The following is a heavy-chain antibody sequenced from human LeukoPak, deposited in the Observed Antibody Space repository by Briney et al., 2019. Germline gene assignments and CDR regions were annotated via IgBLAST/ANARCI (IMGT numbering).Heavy chain of an antibody. V-gene: IGHV3-66*01. Sequence: PGGSLRLSCAASGFTVSSNYMSWVRQAPGKGLEWVSVIYSGGSTYYADSVKGRFTISRDNSKNTLYLQMNSLRAEDTAVYYCARDTIYYGSGSYQNDWGQGTLVTVSS. J-gene: IGHJ4*02. CDR3: ARDTIYYGSGSYQND. CDR1: GFTVSSNY. CDR2: IYSGGST. D-gene: IGHD3-10*01.